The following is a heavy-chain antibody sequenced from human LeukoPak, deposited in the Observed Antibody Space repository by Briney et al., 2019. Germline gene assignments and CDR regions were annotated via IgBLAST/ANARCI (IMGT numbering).Heavy chain of an antibody. J-gene: IGHJ4*02. CDR1: GFSVSNYY. CDR3: VGLVF. V-gene: IGHV3-66*01. Sequence: GGSLRLSCAASGFSVSNYYMSWVRQPPGKGLEWVSVMYTGGGRYYGDSVKGRFTISRDNSKNTVYLKMNSLRAEDTAVYYCVGLVFWGQGTLVTVSS. CDR2: MYTGGGR. D-gene: IGHD6-19*01.